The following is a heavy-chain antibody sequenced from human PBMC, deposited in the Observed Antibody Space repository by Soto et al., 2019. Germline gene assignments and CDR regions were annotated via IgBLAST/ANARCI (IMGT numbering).Heavy chain of an antibody. J-gene: IGHJ4*02. D-gene: IGHD1-26*01. V-gene: IGHV4-31*03. CDR2: VDDSGAT. CDR1: GVSISNGGYY. Sequence: SETLSLTCSVSGVSISNGGYYWNWIRQLPGKGLEWIGYVDDSGATYYNPSLRSRVSISVDTSRNQFSLRLTSVTAEDTAIYYCAREMHTTRLDYWGPGTLVTVPS. CDR3: AREMHTTRLDY.